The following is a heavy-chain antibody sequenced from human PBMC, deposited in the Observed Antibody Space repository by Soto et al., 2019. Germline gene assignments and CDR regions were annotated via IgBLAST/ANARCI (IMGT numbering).Heavy chain of an antibody. J-gene: IGHJ4*02. CDR1: GGSFSGYY. V-gene: IGHV4-34*01. Sequence: SETLSLTCAVYGGSFSGYYWSWIRQPPGKGLEWIGEINHSGSTNYNPSLKSRVTISVDTSKNQFSLKLSSVTAADTAVYYCARDYYDSSGRNFDYWGQGTLVTVSS. CDR3: ARDYYDSSGRNFDY. CDR2: INHSGST. D-gene: IGHD3-22*01.